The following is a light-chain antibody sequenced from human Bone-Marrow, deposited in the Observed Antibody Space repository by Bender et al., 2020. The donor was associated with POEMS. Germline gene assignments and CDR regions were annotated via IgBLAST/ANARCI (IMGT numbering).Light chain of an antibody. Sequence: QSVLTQPPSASGTPGQRVTISCSGGSSNIGAHAVNWYQHLPGTAPKLLIYSSHRRPSEVPDRFSGSRSGTSASLAISALQSEDEADYYCAVWDDGLNGCEIGGETKLTVL. V-gene: IGLV1-44*01. CDR3: AVWDDGLNGCE. CDR1: SSNIGAHA. J-gene: IGLJ2*01. CDR2: SSH.